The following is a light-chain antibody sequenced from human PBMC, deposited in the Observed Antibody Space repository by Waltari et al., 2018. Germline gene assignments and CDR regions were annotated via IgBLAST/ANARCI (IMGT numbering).Light chain of an antibody. J-gene: IGLJ2*01. Sequence: QSALTQPASVSGSPGQSITIPCTGTSSDIGAYNSVSWYQQHPCKAPELSTYDVTHRPSGVSYHFSGSKSGKTASLTIAGLLDEHEADYYCSAKRSRIIPVVVGGWTKLTVL. CDR3: SAKRSRIIPVV. CDR1: SSDIGAYNS. CDR2: DVT. V-gene: IGLV2-14*03.